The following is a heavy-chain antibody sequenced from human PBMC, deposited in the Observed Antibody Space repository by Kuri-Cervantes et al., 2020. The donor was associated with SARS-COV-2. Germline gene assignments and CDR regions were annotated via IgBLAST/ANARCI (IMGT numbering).Heavy chain of an antibody. J-gene: IGHJ5*02. CDR2: ISAYNGNT. Sequence: ASVKVSCKASGYTFTSYGISWVRQAPGQGLEWMGWISAYNGNTNYAQKLQGRVTMTTDTSTSTAYMELSSLRSEDTAVYYCATGIAVGTQNWFDPWGQGTLVTVSS. CDR1: GYTFTSYG. CDR3: ATGIAVGTQNWFDP. V-gene: IGHV1-18*01. D-gene: IGHD6-19*01.